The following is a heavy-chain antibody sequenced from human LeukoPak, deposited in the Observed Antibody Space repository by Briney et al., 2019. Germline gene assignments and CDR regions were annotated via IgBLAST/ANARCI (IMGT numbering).Heavy chain of an antibody. CDR3: ARHFSYDSSGYIRGGLDY. D-gene: IGHD3-22*01. V-gene: IGHV4-39*01. CDR1: GGSISSSSYY. CDR2: IYYSGST. J-gene: IGHJ4*02. Sequence: SETLPLTCTVSGGSISSSSYYWGWIRQPPGKGLEWIGSIYYSGSTYYNPSLKSRVTISVDTSKNQFSLKLSSVTAADTAVYYCARHFSYDSSGYIRGGLDYWGQGTLVTVSS.